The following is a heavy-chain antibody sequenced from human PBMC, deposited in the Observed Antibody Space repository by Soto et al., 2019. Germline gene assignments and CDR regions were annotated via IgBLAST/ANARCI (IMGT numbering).Heavy chain of an antibody. D-gene: IGHD3-16*01. CDR2: IYYSGST. J-gene: IGHJ3*02. V-gene: IGHV4-59*01. CDR1: GGSISTYY. Sequence: PXETLSLSCTVSGGSISTYYWSWMRQPPGKGLEWIGYIYYSGSTNSNPSLKGRVTISEDTSKNQLSLKLSSVTAADTAVYFCEREAGGRGNGAFAIWGKGTMVTVS. CDR3: EREAGGRGNGAFAI.